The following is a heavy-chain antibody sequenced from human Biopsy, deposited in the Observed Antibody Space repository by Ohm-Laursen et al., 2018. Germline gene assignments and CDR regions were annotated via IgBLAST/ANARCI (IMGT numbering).Heavy chain of an antibody. CDR1: GFIFRNYA. D-gene: IGHD2-8*01. CDR3: ATGPVQMVYANLRGEFAS. Sequence: GSLRLSCTASGFIFRNYAMSWVRQAPGKGLEWVSSISASDDSKYYGDSVKGRFTISRDSSTNTLYLQMNGLRADDTAVYYCATGPVQMVYANLRGEFASWGQGTLVIVSS. CDR2: ISASDDSK. J-gene: IGHJ5*02. V-gene: IGHV3-23*01.